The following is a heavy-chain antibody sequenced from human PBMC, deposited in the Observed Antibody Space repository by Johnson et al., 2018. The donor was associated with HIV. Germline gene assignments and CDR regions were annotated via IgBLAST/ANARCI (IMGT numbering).Heavy chain of an antibody. J-gene: IGHJ3*02. V-gene: IGHV3-20*04. D-gene: IGHD3-3*01. Sequence: VQLVESGGGVVQPGRSLRLSCAASGFTFSSYGMHWVRQAPGKGLEWVGRINWNGGSTGYADSVKGRFAISRDNAKNSLYLQMNSLRAEDTALYYCAKGGPLFVDAFDIWGLGTMVTVSS. CDR1: GFTFSSYG. CDR2: INWNGGST. CDR3: AKGGPLFVDAFDI.